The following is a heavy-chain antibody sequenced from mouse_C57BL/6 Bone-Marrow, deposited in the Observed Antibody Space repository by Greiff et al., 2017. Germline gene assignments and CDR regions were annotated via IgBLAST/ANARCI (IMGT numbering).Heavy chain of an antibody. CDR3: ASEGCARGTDY. Sequence: QVQLQQPGAELVKPGASVKLSCKASGYTFTSYWMHWVKQRPGQGLEWIGMIHPTSGSTNYNEKFKSKATLTVDKSSSTAYMQLSSLTSEDSAVXYCASEGCARGTDYWGQGTTLTVSS. D-gene: IGHD4-1*01. V-gene: IGHV1-64*01. CDR1: GYTFTSYW. CDR2: IHPTSGST. J-gene: IGHJ2*01.